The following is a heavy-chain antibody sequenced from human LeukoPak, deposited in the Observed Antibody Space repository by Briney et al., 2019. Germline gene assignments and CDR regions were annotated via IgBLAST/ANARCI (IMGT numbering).Heavy chain of an antibody. J-gene: IGHJ4*02. V-gene: IGHV4-39*01. CDR1: GGSISSSSYY. CDR3: ASIAARRGYYFDY. D-gene: IGHD6-6*01. CDR2: IYYSGST. Sequence: SETLSLTCTVSGGSISSSSYYWGWIRQPPGKGLEWIGSIYYSGSTYYNPSLKSRVTISVDTSKNQFSLKLSSVTAADTAVYYCASIAARRGYYFDYWGQGTLVTISS.